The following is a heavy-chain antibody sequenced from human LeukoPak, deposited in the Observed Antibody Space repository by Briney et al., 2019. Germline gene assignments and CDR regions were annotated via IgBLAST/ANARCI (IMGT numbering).Heavy chain of an antibody. Sequence: PSETLSLTCAVYGGSFSGYYWSWIRQPPGKGLEWIGEINHSGSTNYNPSLKSRVTIPVDTSKNQFSLKLSSVTAADTAVYYCARGQYYYDSSGYYSPFDYWGQGTLVTVSS. J-gene: IGHJ4*02. CDR3: ARGQYYYDSSGYYSPFDY. CDR1: GGSFSGYY. CDR2: INHSGST. V-gene: IGHV4-34*01. D-gene: IGHD3-22*01.